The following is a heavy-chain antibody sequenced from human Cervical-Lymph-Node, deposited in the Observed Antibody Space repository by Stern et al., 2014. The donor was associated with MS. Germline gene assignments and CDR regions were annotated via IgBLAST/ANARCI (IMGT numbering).Heavy chain of an antibody. Sequence: EVQLVESGGGLVQPGGSLRLSCAASGFPFSSYWMNWVRQAPGKGLEWVANIKEDGSETYYVDSGKGRFTISRDNAKNSLYLQMNSLRAEDTAVYYCARGSDTWGQGTLVTVSS. CDR2: IKEDGSET. V-gene: IGHV3-7*01. J-gene: IGHJ5*02. CDR1: GFPFSSYW. CDR3: ARGSDT. D-gene: IGHD2-15*01.